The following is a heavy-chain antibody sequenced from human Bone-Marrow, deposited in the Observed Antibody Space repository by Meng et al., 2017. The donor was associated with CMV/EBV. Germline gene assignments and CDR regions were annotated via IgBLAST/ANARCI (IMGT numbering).Heavy chain of an antibody. CDR3: ARDRYNWDFDY. CDR2: ISTYNGNT. Sequence: ASVKVSCKASGYTFINFGFSWVRQAPGQGLQWMGWISTYNGNTNYAQRLQGRVTLTTDTSTSTAYMELRSLRSDDTAVYYCARDRYNWDFDYWGHGTLVTVSS. D-gene: IGHD1-1*01. V-gene: IGHV1-18*01. CDR1: GYTFINFG. J-gene: IGHJ4*01.